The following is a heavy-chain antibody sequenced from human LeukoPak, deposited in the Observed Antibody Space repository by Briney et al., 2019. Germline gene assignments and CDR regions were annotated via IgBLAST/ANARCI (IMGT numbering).Heavy chain of an antibody. D-gene: IGHD6-19*01. J-gene: IGHJ4*02. CDR1: GFTFSSYG. CDR2: ISGAGGST. V-gene: IGHV3-23*01. Sequence: HTGASVRLSCAASGFTFSSYGMSWVRQAPGKGLEWVSVISGAGGSTYYADSVKGRFTISRDNSKNTLYLQMNNLRADDTAVYYCAKAPVAAKYYFDYWGQGTLVTVSS. CDR3: AKAPVAAKYYFDY.